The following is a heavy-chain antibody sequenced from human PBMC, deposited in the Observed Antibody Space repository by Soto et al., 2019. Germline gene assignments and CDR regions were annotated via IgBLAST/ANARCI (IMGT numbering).Heavy chain of an antibody. D-gene: IGHD3-10*01. CDR1: GGTFSSYT. CDR2: IITILGIA. CDR3: AIKDYYGPMPFDY. J-gene: IGHJ4*02. Sequence: QVQLVQSGAEVKKPGSSVKVSCKASGGTFSSYTISWVRQAPGQGLEWMGRIITILGIANSAQKFQGRVTITADKTTSTATMEMTSLRPEDTAVDYCAIKDYYGPMPFDYWGQGTRVTVSS. V-gene: IGHV1-69*02.